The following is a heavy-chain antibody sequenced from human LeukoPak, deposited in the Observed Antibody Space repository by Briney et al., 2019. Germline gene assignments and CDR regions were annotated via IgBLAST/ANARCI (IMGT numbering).Heavy chain of an antibody. CDR3: ARVVARLFYFDY. V-gene: IGHV3-9*01. CDR2: ISWNSGSI. Sequence: GRSLRLSCAASGFTFDDYAMHWVRQAPGKGLEWVSGISWNSGSIGYADSVKGRFTISRDNAKDSLYLQMNSLRAEDTAIYYCARVVARLFYFDYWGQGTLATVSS. CDR1: GFTFDDYA. J-gene: IGHJ4*02. D-gene: IGHD2-15*01.